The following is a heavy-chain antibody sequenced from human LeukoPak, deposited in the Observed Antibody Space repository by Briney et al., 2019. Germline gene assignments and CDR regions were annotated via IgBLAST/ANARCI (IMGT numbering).Heavy chain of an antibody. CDR2: ISGSGGST. J-gene: IGHJ5*02. D-gene: IGHD6-19*01. V-gene: IGHV3-23*01. CDR3: AKSGYSSGWYSRWFDP. CDR1: GFTFSSYA. Sequence: GGSLRLSCAASGFTFSSYAMSWVRQAPGKGLEWVSAISGSGGSTCYADSVKGRFTISRDNSKNTLYLQMNSLRAEDTAVYYCAKSGYSSGWYSRWFDPWGQGTLVTVSS.